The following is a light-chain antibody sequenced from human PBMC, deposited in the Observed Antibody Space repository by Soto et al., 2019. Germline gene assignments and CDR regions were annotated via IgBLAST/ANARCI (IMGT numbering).Light chain of an antibody. CDR3: QQYNSYSPT. CDR1: QSISTW. Sequence: DIQITQSPSTLSASVGDRVTITFRASQSISTWLAWYQQEPGKAPKLLIHKASSLQSGVPSRFSGSGSGTDFTLTISSLHPDDFATYYCQQYNSYSPTFGQGTKVDIK. J-gene: IGKJ1*01. V-gene: IGKV1-5*03. CDR2: KAS.